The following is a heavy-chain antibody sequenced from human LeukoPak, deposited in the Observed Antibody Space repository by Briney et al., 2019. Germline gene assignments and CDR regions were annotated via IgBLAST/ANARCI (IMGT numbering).Heavy chain of an antibody. CDR2: ISYDGSNK. V-gene: IGHV3-30*03. J-gene: IGHJ3*02. CDR1: GFTFSSYG. CDR3: ATFPNDSSDI. Sequence: GGSLRLSCAASGFTFSSYGMHWVRQAPGKGLEWVAVISYDGSNKYYADSVKGRFTISRDNSKNTLYLQMNSLRAEDTAVYYCATFPNDSSDIWGQGTMVTVSS.